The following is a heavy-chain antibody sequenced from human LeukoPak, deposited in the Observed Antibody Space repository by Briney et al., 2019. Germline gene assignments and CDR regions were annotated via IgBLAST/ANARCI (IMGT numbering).Heavy chain of an antibody. CDR3: ARGPSGYHNT. Sequence: AGGSLRLSCAASGFTFSSYSMNWVRQTPGKGLEWVSYISSSGNTRYYVDSVKGRFTMSRDNAKNSLYLQMNSLRAEDTAVYYCARGPSGYHNTGGQGTLVTVSS. V-gene: IGHV3-48*04. J-gene: IGHJ4*02. D-gene: IGHD5-12*01. CDR1: GFTFSSYS. CDR2: ISSSGNTR.